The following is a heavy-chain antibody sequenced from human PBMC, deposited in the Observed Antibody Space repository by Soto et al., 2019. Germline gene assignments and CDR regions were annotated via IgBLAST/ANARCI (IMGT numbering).Heavy chain of an antibody. J-gene: IGHJ6*02. D-gene: IGHD3-16*01. CDR3: ATDEYFGSEINFYYYAMDV. Sequence: QVQLQESGPGLVKPSQTLSLACAVSGGSISIGGYFWSWVRQFPGKGLEWIGHIYYNGSTYYNPSLKSRITISRDTSKNQFSLRLTSVTAADTAVYYCATDEYFGSEINFYYYAMDVWGQGTTVTVSS. V-gene: IGHV4-31*11. CDR1: GGSISIGGYF. CDR2: IYYNGST.